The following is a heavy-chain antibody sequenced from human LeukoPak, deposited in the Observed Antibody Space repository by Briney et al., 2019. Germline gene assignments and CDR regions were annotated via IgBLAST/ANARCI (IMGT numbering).Heavy chain of an antibody. CDR2: ISSSGSTI. CDR1: GFTSSDYY. D-gene: IGHD6-13*01. V-gene: IGHV3-11*01. Sequence: GGSLRLSCAASGFTSSDYYMSWIRQAPGKGLEWVSYISSSGSTIYYADSVKGRFTISRDNAKNSLYLQMNSLRAEDTAVYYCARVGEYSSSWYYFDYWGQGTLVTVSS. CDR3: ARVGEYSSSWYYFDY. J-gene: IGHJ4*02.